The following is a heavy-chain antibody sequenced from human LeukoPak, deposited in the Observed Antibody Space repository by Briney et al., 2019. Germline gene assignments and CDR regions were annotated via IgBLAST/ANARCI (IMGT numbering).Heavy chain of an antibody. CDR3: ARETPEYCSSTSCYLGVWFDP. D-gene: IGHD2-2*01. J-gene: IGHJ5*02. CDR2: IYYSGST. Sequence: SETLSLTCAVSGYSISSGSYYWSWIRQPPGKGLEWIGHIYYSGSTNYNPSLKSRVTISVDTSKNQFSLKLSSVTAADTAVYYCARETPEYCSSTSCYLGVWFDPWGQGTLVTVSS. CDR1: GYSISSGSYY. V-gene: IGHV4-61*01.